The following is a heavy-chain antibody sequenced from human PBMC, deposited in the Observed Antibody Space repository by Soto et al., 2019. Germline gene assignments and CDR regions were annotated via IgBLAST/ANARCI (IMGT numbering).Heavy chain of an antibody. J-gene: IGHJ4*02. CDR3: ARERYSYGDY. CDR1: GFTFSSYA. D-gene: IGHD5-18*01. Sequence: QVQLVESGGGVVQPGRSLRLSCAASGFTFSSYAMHWVRQAPGKGLEWVAVISYDGSNKYYADSVKGRFTISRDNSKNTRYLQMNSLRAEDTAVYYCARERYSYGDYWGQVTLVTVAA. CDR2: ISYDGSNK. V-gene: IGHV3-30-3*01.